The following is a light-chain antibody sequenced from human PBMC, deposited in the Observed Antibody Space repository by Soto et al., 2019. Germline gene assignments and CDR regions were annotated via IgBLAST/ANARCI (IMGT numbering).Light chain of an antibody. Sequence: EIVLTQSPATLSLSPGERATLSCRASQSLINYLAWYQQQPGPAPRLLIYDASSRATGIPARFSGSGSGTEFTLTIGSLQPEDFAVYYCQQYSSSPSFGQGTRLEIK. V-gene: IGKV3-11*01. CDR2: DAS. CDR3: QQYSSSPS. CDR1: QSLINY. J-gene: IGKJ5*01.